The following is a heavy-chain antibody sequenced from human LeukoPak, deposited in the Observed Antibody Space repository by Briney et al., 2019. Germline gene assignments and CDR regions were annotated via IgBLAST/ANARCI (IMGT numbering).Heavy chain of an antibody. J-gene: IGHJ5*02. V-gene: IGHV4-34*01. D-gene: IGHD2-8*01. CDR3: ARGPPLDIVLMVYAIPHNWFDP. CDR1: GGSFSGYY. CDR2: INHSGST. Sequence: PSETLSLTCAVYGGSFSGYYWSWIRQPPGKGLEWIGEINHSGSTNYNPSLKSRVTISVDTSKNQFSLKLSSVTAADTAVYYCARGPPLDIVLMVYAIPHNWFDPWGQGTLVTVSS.